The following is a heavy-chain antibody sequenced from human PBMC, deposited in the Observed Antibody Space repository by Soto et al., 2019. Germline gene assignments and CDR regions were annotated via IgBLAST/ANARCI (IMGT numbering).Heavy chain of an antibody. CDR1: GYTFTSYA. J-gene: IGHJ6*02. CDR3: ARSPIYCSSTSCYFRDYYYYGMDV. CDR2: INAGNGNT. V-gene: IGHV1-3*01. D-gene: IGHD2-2*01. Sequence: ASVKVSCKASGYTFTSYAIHWVRQAPGQRLEWMGWINAGNGNTKYSQKFQGRVTITRDTSASTAYMELSSLRSEDTAVYYCARSPIYCSSTSCYFRDYYYYGMDVWGQGTTVTVSS.